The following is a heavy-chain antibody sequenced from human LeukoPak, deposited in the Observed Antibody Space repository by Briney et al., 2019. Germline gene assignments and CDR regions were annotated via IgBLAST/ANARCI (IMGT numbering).Heavy chain of an antibody. CDR3: ARHDYYGSGSPLGLWYYGMDV. CDR1: GGSISSSSYY. CDR2: IYYSGST. Sequence: SETLSLTCTVSGGSISSSSYYWGWIRQPPGKGLEWIGSIYYSGSTYYNPSLKSRVTISVDTSKNQFSLKLSSVTAADTAVYYCARHDYYGSGSPLGLWYYGMDVWGQGTTVTVSS. V-gene: IGHV4-39*01. J-gene: IGHJ6*02. D-gene: IGHD3-10*01.